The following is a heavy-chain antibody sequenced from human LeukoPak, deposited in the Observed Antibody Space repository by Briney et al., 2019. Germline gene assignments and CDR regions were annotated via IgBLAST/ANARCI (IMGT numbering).Heavy chain of an antibody. CDR3: ARDKGTSYPSSFDY. D-gene: IGHD6-6*01. V-gene: IGHV3-30*03. Sequence: PGGSLRLSCAASGFTFSSYSMNWVRQAPGKGLEWVAIISYDGSNEYYADSVKGRFTISRDNSKNTLYLQMNSLRAADTAVYYCARDKGTSYPSSFDYWGQGTLVTVSS. CDR1: GFTFSSYS. CDR2: ISYDGSNE. J-gene: IGHJ4*02.